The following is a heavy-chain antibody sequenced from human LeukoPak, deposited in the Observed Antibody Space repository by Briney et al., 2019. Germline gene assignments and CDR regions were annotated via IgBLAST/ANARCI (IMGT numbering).Heavy chain of an antibody. CDR1: GFTIGTAW. V-gene: IGHV3-15*01. CDR2: IKSEGDGATT. Sequence: GVSLTLSCISSGFTIGTAWMSWVRQAPGKGLEWLGHIKSEGDGATTDYAAPAKGRFAIARDDSKNMIYLQMSSLKIDDTAIYYCIAHFPYFYGFDVWGKGTTVTVSS. J-gene: IGHJ6*04. CDR3: IAHFPYFYGFDV. D-gene: IGHD3-3*02.